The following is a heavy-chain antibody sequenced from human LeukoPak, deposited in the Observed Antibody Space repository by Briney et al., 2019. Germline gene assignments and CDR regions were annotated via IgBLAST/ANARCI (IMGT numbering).Heavy chain of an antibody. V-gene: IGHV5-51*01. J-gene: IGHJ4*02. Sequence: GESLQISCKGSGYSFTSYWIGWVRQLPGKGLEWMGIIYPGDSDTRYSPSFQGQVTISADKSISTAYLQWSSLKASDTAMYYCARHPPSYFDSSGFDYWGQGTLVTVSS. CDR1: GYSFTSYW. CDR3: ARHPPSYFDSSGFDY. CDR2: IYPGDSDT. D-gene: IGHD3-22*01.